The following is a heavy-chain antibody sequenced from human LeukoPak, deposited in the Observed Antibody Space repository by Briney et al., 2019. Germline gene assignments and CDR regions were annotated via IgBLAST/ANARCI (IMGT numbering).Heavy chain of an antibody. V-gene: IGHV3-9*01. Sequence: GRSLRLSCAASGFTFDDYAMHWVRQAPGKGLEWVSGISWNSGSIGYADSVKGRFTISRDNAKNSLYLQMNSLRAEDTAVYYCARDSSGWMTKYWGQGTLVTVSS. CDR2: ISWNSGSI. J-gene: IGHJ4*02. CDR3: ARDSSGWMTKY. D-gene: IGHD6-19*01. CDR1: GFTFDDYA.